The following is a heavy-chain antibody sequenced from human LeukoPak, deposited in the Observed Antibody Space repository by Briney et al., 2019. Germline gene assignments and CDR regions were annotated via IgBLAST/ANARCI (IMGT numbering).Heavy chain of an antibody. J-gene: IGHJ4*02. CDR3: AIYDFWSRYYRHFDY. CDR1: GGSISSSSYY. D-gene: IGHD3-3*01. V-gene: IGHV4-39*01. Sequence: SETLSLTCTVSGGSISSSSYYWGWIRQPPGKGLEWIGSIYYSGSTYYNPSLKSRVTISVDTSKNQFSLKLSSVTAADTAVYYCAIYDFWSRYYRHFDYWGQGTLVTVSS. CDR2: IYYSGST.